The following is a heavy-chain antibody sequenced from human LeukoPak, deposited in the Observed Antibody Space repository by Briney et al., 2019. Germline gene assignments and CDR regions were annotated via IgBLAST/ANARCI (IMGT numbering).Heavy chain of an antibody. J-gene: IGHJ5*02. D-gene: IGHD6-13*01. CDR2: ISGNSVVT. CDR3: TKAAAGWVSWFDP. Sequence: GGSLRLSCTASGFTFDNNAMHWVRHAPGKGLEWVSGISGNSVVTDYADSVKGRFTISRDNAKNSLYLQMNSLRAEDTALYYCTKAAAGWVSWFDPWGQGTLVTVSS. V-gene: IGHV3-9*01. CDR1: GFTFDNNA.